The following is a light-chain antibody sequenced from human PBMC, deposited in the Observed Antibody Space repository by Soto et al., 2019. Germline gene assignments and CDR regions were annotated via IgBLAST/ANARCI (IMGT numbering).Light chain of an antibody. J-gene: IGKJ4*01. CDR2: DAS. CDR1: QSVPKDY. V-gene: IGKV3-20*01. CDR3: QQCSISPLT. Sequence: EIVLTQSPGTLSLSPGERATLSCRASQSVPKDYLAWYQHKPGQAPRLLIHDASSRATGIPDRFSGSGSGTDFTLTIIRLEPEDFAVYYCQQCSISPLTFGGWKKVEIK.